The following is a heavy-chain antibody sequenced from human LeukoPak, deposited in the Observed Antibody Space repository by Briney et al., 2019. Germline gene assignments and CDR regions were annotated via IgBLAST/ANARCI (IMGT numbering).Heavy chain of an antibody. CDR3: AREREIIWFRELDWFDP. J-gene: IGHJ5*02. V-gene: IGHV3-21*01. D-gene: IGHD3-10*01. CDR2: ISSSSSYI. Sequence: GGSLRLSCAASGFTFSSYSMNWVRQAPGKGLEWVSSISSSSSYIYYADSVKGRFTISRDNAKNSLYLQMNSLRAEDTAVYYCAREREIIWFRELDWFDPWGQGTLVTVSS. CDR1: GFTFSSYS.